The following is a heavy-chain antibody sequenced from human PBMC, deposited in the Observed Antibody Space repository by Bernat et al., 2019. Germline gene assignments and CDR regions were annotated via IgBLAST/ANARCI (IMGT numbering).Heavy chain of an antibody. CDR3: ARGGYRYGSRWLQSPQSYYYYGMDV. CDR2: ISFDGSNK. V-gene: IGHV3-30-3*01. D-gene: IGHD5-24*01. J-gene: IGHJ6*02. CDR1: GFTFSSYA. Sequence: QVQLVESGGGVVQPGRSLRLSCAASGFTFSSYAMHWVRQAPGKGLEWVAVISFDGSNKYYAGTVKGLFTTSRDSSKNTLYLQMNSLRTEDTAVDYCARGGYRYGSRWLQSPQSYYYYGMDVWGQGTTVTVSS.